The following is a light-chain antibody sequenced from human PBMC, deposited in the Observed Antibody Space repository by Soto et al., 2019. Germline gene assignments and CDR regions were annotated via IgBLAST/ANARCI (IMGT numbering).Light chain of an antibody. Sequence: EIVMTQSPGTLSVSPGERATLSCRASQSVSSNLAWYQQKPGQAPRLLIYETSTRATGIPARFSGSGSGTEFTLTISSLQSEDFAVYYCQQYNNWTRSTFGPGTKVDIK. CDR2: ETS. V-gene: IGKV3-15*01. CDR3: QQYNNWTRST. CDR1: QSVSSN. J-gene: IGKJ3*01.